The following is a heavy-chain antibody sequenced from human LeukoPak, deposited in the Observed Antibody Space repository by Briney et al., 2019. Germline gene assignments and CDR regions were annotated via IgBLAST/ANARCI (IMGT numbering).Heavy chain of an antibody. CDR3: ARDYYPSGWYGY. CDR2: INPKSGGT. D-gene: IGHD6-19*01. CDR1: GYTFTGYY. J-gene: IGHJ4*02. Sequence: ASVKVSCKASGYTFTGYYMHWVRQAPGQGLEWMGWINPKSGGTNYAQKFQVRVTMTRDTSISTAYMELSRLRSDDTAVYYCARDYYPSGWYGYWGQGTLFTVSS. V-gene: IGHV1-2*02.